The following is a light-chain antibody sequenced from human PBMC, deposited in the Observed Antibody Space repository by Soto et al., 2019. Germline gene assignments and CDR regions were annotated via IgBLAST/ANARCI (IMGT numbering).Light chain of an antibody. V-gene: IGKV1-5*01. J-gene: IGKJ1*01. CDR3: LQYSSHSWT. Sequence: DIQMTQSPSSLSPSVGDRVTITCRASRSISDWLAWYQQKPGKAPELLIFDAAKLKSGVSSRFSGSGSGTEFTLTSSRLQPDDVATYYCLQYSSHSWTFGRGTKVEIK. CDR1: RSISDW. CDR2: DAA.